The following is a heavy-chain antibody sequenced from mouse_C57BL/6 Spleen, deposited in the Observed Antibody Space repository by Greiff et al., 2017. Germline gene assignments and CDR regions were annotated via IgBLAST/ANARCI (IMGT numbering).Heavy chain of an antibody. D-gene: IGHD2-1*01. CDR1: GYTFTSYW. Sequence: QVQLKQPGAELVKPGASVKMSCKASGYTFTSYWITWVKQRPGQGLEWIGDIYPGSGSTNYNEKFKSKATLTVDTSSSTAYMQLSSLTSEDSAVYYCARGGYYGNSGYFDYWGQGTTRTVSS. CDR3: ARGGYYGNSGYFDY. CDR2: IYPGSGST. V-gene: IGHV1-55*01. J-gene: IGHJ2*01.